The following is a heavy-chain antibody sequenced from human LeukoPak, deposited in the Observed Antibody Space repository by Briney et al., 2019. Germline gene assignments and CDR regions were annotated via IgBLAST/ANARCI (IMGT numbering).Heavy chain of an antibody. CDR3: ARGLRAAAGTFGYYYHGMDV. J-gene: IGHJ6*02. CDR1: GGSISSGGYY. CDR2: IYYSGST. D-gene: IGHD6-13*01. V-gene: IGHV4-31*03. Sequence: SETLSLTCTVSGGSISSGGYYWSWIRQHPGKGLEWIGYIYYSGSTYYNPSLKSRVTISVDTSKNQFSLKLSSVTAADTAVYSCARGLRAAAGTFGYYYHGMDVWGPGTTVTVSS.